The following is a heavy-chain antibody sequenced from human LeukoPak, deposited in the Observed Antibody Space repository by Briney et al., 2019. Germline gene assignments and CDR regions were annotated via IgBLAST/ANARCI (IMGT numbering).Heavy chain of an antibody. CDR1: GYTFTSYG. Sequence: GASVKVSCKASGYTFTSYGISWVRQAPGQGLEWMGWISAYNGNTDYAQKLQGRVTMTTDTSTSTAYMELRSLRSDDTAVYYCARGWITVTTKQHLDYWGQGTLVTVSS. CDR2: ISAYNGNT. V-gene: IGHV1-18*04. D-gene: IGHD4-17*01. J-gene: IGHJ4*02. CDR3: ARGWITVTTKQHLDY.